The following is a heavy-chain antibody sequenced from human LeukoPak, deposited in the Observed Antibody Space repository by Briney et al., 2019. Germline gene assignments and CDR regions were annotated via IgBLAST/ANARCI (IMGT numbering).Heavy chain of an antibody. CDR1: GGSISSSSYY. CDR3: ARGYCSSTSCYRSPIYYYYYMDV. V-gene: IGHV4-39*07. J-gene: IGHJ6*03. Sequence: SETLSLTCTVSGGSISSSSYYWGWIRQPPGKGLEWIGSIYYSGSTYYNPSLKSRVTMSVDTSKSQFSLKLSSVTAADTAVYYCARGYCSSTSCYRSPIYYYYYMDVWGKGTTVTVSS. CDR2: IYYSGST. D-gene: IGHD2-2*01.